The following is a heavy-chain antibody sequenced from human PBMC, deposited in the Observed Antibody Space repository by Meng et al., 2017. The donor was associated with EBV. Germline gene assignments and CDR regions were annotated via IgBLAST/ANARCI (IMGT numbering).Heavy chain of an antibody. CDR2: INTYSGKA. D-gene: IGHD1-1*01. J-gene: IGHJ4*02. V-gene: IGHV7-4-1*02. CDR1: RYTFRNYA. CDR3: ARGVEENGSHYPFDS. Sequence: QGQLVQLGFEWKRPGASVKVSCTASRYTFRNYAINWMRQVPGQGLEWMGWINTYSGKATFAQGFTGRFVFSLDTPVTTAHLQISGLKTEDSAVYYCARGVEENGSHYPFDSWGQGTLVTVSS.